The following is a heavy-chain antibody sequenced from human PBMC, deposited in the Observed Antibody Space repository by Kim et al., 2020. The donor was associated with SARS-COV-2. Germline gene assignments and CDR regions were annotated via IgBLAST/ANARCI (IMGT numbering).Heavy chain of an antibody. CDR2: ISRNSFYI. D-gene: IGHD6-6*01. CDR3: AREGFIAARSNLDAFDI. J-gene: IGHJ3*02. V-gene: IGHV3-21*01. CDR1: GFTFSRYT. Sequence: GGSLRLSCAASGFTFSRYTMNWVRQAPGKGLEWVSSISRNSFYIYYADSLKGRFTISRDNAKNSLYLQMNSLRAEDTAVYYCAREGFIAARSNLDAFDIWGQGTMLTVSS.